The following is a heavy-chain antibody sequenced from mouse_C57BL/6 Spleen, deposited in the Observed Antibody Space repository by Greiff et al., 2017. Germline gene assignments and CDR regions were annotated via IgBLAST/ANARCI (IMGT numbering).Heavy chain of an antibody. Sequence: EVQRVESGEGLVKPGGSLKLSCAASGFTFSSYAMSWVRQTPEKRLEWVAYISSGGDYIYYADTVKGRFTISRDNARNTLYLQMSSLKSEDTAMYYCTRDLPGSLYYAMDYWGQGTSVTVSS. J-gene: IGHJ4*01. CDR3: TRDLPGSLYYAMDY. D-gene: IGHD1-1*01. V-gene: IGHV5-9-1*02. CDR1: GFTFSSYA. CDR2: ISSGGDYI.